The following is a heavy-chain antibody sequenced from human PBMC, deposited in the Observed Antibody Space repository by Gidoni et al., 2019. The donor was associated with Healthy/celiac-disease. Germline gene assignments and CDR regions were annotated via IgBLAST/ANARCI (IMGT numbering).Heavy chain of an antibody. J-gene: IGHJ5*02. CDR2: INHSGST. CDR3: ARGYYYDSSGYYKRNWFDP. CDR1: GGSFSGYY. V-gene: IGHV4-34*01. Sequence: QVQLQQWGAGLLKPSETLSLTCAVYGGSFSGYYWSWIRQPPGKGLEWIGEINHSGSTNYNPSLKSRVTISVDTSKNQFSLKLSSVTAADTAVYYCARGYYYDSSGYYKRNWFDPWGQGTLVTVSS. D-gene: IGHD3-22*01.